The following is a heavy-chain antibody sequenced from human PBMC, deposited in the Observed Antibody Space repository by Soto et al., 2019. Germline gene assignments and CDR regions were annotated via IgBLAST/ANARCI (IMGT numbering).Heavy chain of an antibody. D-gene: IGHD6-13*01. V-gene: IGHV3-9*02. CDR2: ISWNSGSV. J-gene: IGHJ6*02. CDR1: GFSSDDYA. CDR3: ARDQEAGSFFPYYYGMDV. Sequence: GGSLRLSCAASGFSSDDYAMHWVRQVPGKGLEWVSGISWNSGSVGYADSVKGRFTISRDNAKKSLYLQMDSLRAEDTAVYYCARDQEAGSFFPYYYGMDVWGQGTTVTVSS.